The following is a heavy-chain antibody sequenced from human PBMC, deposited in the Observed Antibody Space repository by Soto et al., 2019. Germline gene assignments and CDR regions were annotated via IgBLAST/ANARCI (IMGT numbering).Heavy chain of an antibody. D-gene: IGHD6-13*01. J-gene: IGHJ6*02. CDR1: GGTFGNSA. CDR2: IIPICPTP. Sequence: QVQLVQSGAEVKQPGSSVTVSCKASGGTFGNSAISWVRQAPGQGLEWMGVIIPICPTPDYAQKFQGRVTITPAESTSKAKMDLTSLTSADTAVQYCARDKDRQQAGGNYYYGIDVWGPGPTVPGSS. CDR3: ARDKDRQQAGGNYYYGIDV. V-gene: IGHV1-69*05.